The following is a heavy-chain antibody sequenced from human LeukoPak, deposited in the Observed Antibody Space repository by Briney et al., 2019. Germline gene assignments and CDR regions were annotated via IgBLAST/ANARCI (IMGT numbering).Heavy chain of an antibody. D-gene: IGHD6-13*01. CDR2: IYPGDSDT. Sequence: KPGESLKISCMGSGYSFTSYWIGWVRQMPGKGLEWMGIIYPGDSDTRYSPSFQGQVTISADKSISTAYLQWSSLKASDTAMYYCARESGSSSSWYEAEEGFDYWGQGTLVTVSS. V-gene: IGHV5-51*03. J-gene: IGHJ4*02. CDR3: ARESGSSSSWYEAEEGFDY. CDR1: GYSFTSYW.